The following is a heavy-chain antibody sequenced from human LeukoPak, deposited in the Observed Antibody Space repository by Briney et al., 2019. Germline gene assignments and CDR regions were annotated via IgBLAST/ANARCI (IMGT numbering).Heavy chain of an antibody. Sequence: GGSLRLSCAASGFTFSSYAMRWVRQAPGKGLEGVSSISGSGGSTYYADSVKGRFTISRDNSKNTLYLQMNSLRAEDTAVYYCAKGTIVLWTGAFDIWGQGTMVTVSS. D-gene: IGHD2-21*02. CDR1: GFTFSSYA. V-gene: IGHV3-23*01. J-gene: IGHJ3*02. CDR2: ISGSGGST. CDR3: AKGTIVLWTGAFDI.